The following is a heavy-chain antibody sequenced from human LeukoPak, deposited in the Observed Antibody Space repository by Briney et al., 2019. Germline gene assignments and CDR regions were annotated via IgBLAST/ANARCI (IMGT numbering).Heavy chain of an antibody. CDR2: IYHSGST. J-gene: IGHJ4*02. D-gene: IGHD1-26*01. V-gene: IGHV4-38-2*02. Sequence: SETLSLTCTVSNYSIRNGYYWGWIRQPPGKALEWIGSIYHSGSTYYNPSLKSRVTMSVDRSKNQFSLNLTSVTAADTAVYYCASQRVGSERIFDYWGQGTLVTVSS. CDR3: ASQRVGSERIFDY. CDR1: NYSIRNGYY.